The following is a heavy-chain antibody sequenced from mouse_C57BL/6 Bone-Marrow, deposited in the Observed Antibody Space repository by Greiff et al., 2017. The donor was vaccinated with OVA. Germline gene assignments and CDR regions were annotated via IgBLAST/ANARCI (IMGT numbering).Heavy chain of an antibody. D-gene: IGHD2-3*01. V-gene: IGHV2-2*01. Sequence: VQLKESGPGLVQPSQSLSITCTVSGFSLTSYGVHWVRQSPGKGLEWLGVIWSGGSTDYNAAFISRLSISKDNSKSQVFFKMNSLHADDTAIYYCARNPWLLRYFDYWGQGTTLTVAS. CDR1: GFSLTSYG. CDR3: ARNPWLLRYFDY. CDR2: IWSGGST. J-gene: IGHJ2*01.